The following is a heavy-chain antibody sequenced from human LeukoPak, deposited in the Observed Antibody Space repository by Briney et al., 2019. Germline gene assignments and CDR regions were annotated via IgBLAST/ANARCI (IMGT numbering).Heavy chain of an antibody. CDR3: ARVSVVERWLQLPGGFDY. CDR2: IYYIGNT. D-gene: IGHD5-24*01. CDR1: GGSISSGDYF. J-gene: IGHJ4*02. V-gene: IGHV4-30-4*01. Sequence: SETLSLTFTVSGGSISSGDYFWSWIRQPPGKGLEWIGYIYYIGNTFYNPSLKSRVTISVDTSKNQFSLKLSSVTAADTAVYYCARVSVVERWLQLPGGFDYWGQGTLVTVSS.